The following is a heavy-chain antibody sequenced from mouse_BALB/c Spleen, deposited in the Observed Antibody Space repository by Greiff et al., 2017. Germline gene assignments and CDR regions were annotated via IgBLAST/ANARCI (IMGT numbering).Heavy chain of an antibody. CDR2: INPYNDGT. CDR3: ARGGNYGGMDY. J-gene: IGHJ4*01. V-gene: IGHV1-14*01. D-gene: IGHD2-1*01. Sequence: VQLQQSGPELVKPGASVKMSCKASGYTFTSYVMHWVKQKPGQGLEWIGYINPYNDGTKYNEKFKGKATLTSDKSSSTAYMELSSLTSEDSAVYYCARGGNYGGMDYWGQGTSVTVSS. CDR1: GYTFTSYV.